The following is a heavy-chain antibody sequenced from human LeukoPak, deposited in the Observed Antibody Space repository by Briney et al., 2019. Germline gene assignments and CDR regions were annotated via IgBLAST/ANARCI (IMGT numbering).Heavy chain of an antibody. J-gene: IGHJ4*02. CDR3: AKFWGGLDY. CDR1: GFTFSSFA. Sequence: GGSLRLSCAASGFTFSSFAMTWVRQAPGKGLEWVSAISNSGDSTYYADSVTGRFTISRDNSKFTLYLQMNSLRAEDTAVYYCAKFWGGLDYWGQGTLVTVSS. CDR2: ISNSGDST. V-gene: IGHV3-23*01. D-gene: IGHD3-16*01.